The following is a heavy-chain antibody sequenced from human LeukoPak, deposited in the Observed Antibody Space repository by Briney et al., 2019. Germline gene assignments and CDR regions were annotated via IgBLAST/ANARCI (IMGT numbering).Heavy chain of an antibody. Sequence: ASVKVSCKASGYTFTSYDINWVRQATGQGLEWMGWMNPNSGNTGYAQKFQGRVTITRNTSISTAYMELSSLRSEDTAVYYCAREGGMVRGVIGAFYYYYMDVWGKGTTVTVSS. J-gene: IGHJ6*03. CDR3: AREGGMVRGVIGAFYYYYMDV. CDR1: GYTFTSYD. CDR2: MNPNSGNT. V-gene: IGHV1-8*03. D-gene: IGHD3-10*01.